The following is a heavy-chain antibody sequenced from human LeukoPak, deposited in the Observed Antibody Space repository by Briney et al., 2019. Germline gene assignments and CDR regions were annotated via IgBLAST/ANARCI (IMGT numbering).Heavy chain of an antibody. CDR3: ARDKEDIVVVPAASIYYYGMDV. Sequence: GGSLRLSCAASGFTFSDYYMSWIRQAPGKGLEWVSYISSSGSTIYYADSVKGRFTISRDNAKNSLYLQMNSLRAEDTAVYYCARDKEDIVVVPAASIYYYGMDVWGQGTTVTVSS. D-gene: IGHD2-2*01. CDR1: GFTFSDYY. V-gene: IGHV3-11*01. CDR2: ISSSGSTI. J-gene: IGHJ6*02.